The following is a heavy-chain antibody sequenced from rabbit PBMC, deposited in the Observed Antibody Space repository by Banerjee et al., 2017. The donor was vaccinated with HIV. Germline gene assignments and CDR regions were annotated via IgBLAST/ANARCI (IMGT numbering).Heavy chain of an antibody. CDR2: IYPTYGAT. Sequence: QEQLVESGGGLVTLGGSLKLTCKASGIDFSSSFWISWVRQTPGKGLEWIGCIYPTYGATDYANWVNGRFTISLDNAQNTVFLQMTSLTAADTATYFCARGLVAGVLDLWGPGTLVTVS. CDR1: GIDFSSSFW. D-gene: IGHD3-3*01. J-gene: IGHJ6*01. V-gene: IGHV1S43*01. CDR3: ARGLVAGVLDL.